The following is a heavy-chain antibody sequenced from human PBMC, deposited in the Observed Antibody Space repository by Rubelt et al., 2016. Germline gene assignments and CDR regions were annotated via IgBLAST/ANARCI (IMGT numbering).Heavy chain of an antibody. CDR2: ISYDGSNK. D-gene: IGHD3-22*01. V-gene: IGHV3-30*04. CDR3: ARASAQLPTYYYDSSGYLFDY. Sequence: KGLEWVAVISYDGSNKYYADSVKGRFTISRDNSKNTLYLQMNSLRAEDTAVYYCARASAQLPTYYYDSSGYLFDYWGQGTLVTVSS. J-gene: IGHJ4*02.